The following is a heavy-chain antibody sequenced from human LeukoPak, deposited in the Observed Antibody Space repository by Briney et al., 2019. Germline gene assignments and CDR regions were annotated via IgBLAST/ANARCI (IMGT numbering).Heavy chain of an antibody. CDR1: GFTFSSYA. V-gene: IGHV3-30-3*01. CDR3: ARDGCDY. D-gene: IGHD6-19*01. CDR2: ISYDGSNR. Sequence: GGSLRLSCAASGFTFSSYAMHWVGQAPGKGLEWVAVISYDGSNRYYADSVKGRFTISRDNSKNTLYLQMNSLRAEDTAVYYCARDGCDYWGQGTLVTVSS. J-gene: IGHJ4*02.